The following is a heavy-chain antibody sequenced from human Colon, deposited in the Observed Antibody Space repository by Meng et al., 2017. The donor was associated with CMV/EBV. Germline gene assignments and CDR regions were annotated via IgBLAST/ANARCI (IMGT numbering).Heavy chain of an antibody. J-gene: IGHJ4*02. V-gene: IGHV3-23*01. D-gene: IGHD2/OR15-2a*01. CDR2: ISGSGGTR. Sequence: GESLKISCAASGFTFSNYVMTWVRQAPGKGLEWVSGISGSGGTRDYADSVKGRFTMSRDNPKDTVFLQMTSLRADDTAIYYCVRDKGDGFNRFHYFDYWAQGTQVTVSS. CDR3: VRDKGDGFNRFHYFDY. CDR1: GFTFSNYV.